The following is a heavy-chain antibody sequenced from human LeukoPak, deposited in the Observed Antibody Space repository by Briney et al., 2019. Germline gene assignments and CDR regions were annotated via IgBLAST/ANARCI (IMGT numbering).Heavy chain of an antibody. CDR2: MNAHNGNT. Sequence: ASVTVSFKASGYSFTTYGIGWVRQAPGQGLEWMGWMNAHNGNTNYAQKPQGRVTMTTDTSTSTAYMELRSLRSDDTAVYYCAREIYGRFDYWGQGTLVTVSS. J-gene: IGHJ4*02. V-gene: IGHV1-18*01. CDR3: AREIYGRFDY. D-gene: IGHD4-17*01. CDR1: GYSFTTYG.